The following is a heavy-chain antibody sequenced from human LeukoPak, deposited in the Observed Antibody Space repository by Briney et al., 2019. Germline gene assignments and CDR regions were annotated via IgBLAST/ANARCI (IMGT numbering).Heavy chain of an antibody. J-gene: IGHJ4*02. Sequence: PGGSLRLSCAASGFAFSTYWMHWVRQAPGKGLVWVSRIDSDGTRTTYADSVKGRFTIFRDNVESSLYLQMNSLRAEDTAVYYCARDNGGTGWVHWGQGTLVTVSS. CDR2: IDSDGTRT. V-gene: IGHV3-74*01. CDR3: ARDNGGTGWVH. D-gene: IGHD6-19*01. CDR1: GFAFSTYW.